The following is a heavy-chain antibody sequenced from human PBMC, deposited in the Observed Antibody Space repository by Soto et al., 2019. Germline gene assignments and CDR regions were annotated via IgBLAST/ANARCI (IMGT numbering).Heavy chain of an antibody. CDR1: GGTFSNFG. D-gene: IGHD5-12*01. CDR3: AREGSGYNF. Sequence: QVQLVQSGAELKKPGSSVKVSCKASGGTFSNFGISWVRQAPGQGLEWMGGIVPVFGRPNYAQKFRGRLTITADESTSTGYMELIRLRSDDTAVYYCAREGSGYNFWGQGTQVTVSS. J-gene: IGHJ4*02. V-gene: IGHV1-69*01. CDR2: IVPVFGRP.